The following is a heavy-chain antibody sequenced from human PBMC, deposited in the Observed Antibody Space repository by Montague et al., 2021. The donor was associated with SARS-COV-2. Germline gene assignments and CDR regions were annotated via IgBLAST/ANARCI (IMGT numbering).Heavy chain of an antibody. CDR2: IYYSGST. D-gene: IGHD3-22*01. V-gene: IGHV4-31*03. J-gene: IGHJ3*02. CDR1: GGSISSGGYY. CDR3: ARVRITMIVVVDAFDI. Sequence: TLSLTCTVSGGSISSGGYYWSWIRQHPGKGLEWIGYIYYSGSTCYXXXLKSRVTISVDTSKNQFSLKLSSVTAADTAVYYCARVRITMIVVVDAFDIWGQGTMVTVSS.